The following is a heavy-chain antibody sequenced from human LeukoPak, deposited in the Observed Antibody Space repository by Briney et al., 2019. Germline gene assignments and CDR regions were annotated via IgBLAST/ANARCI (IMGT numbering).Heavy chain of an antibody. CDR3: ALGDIVVVPAGSLGP. CDR2: ITYDGSNK. D-gene: IGHD2-2*01. CDR1: GFTFSSFG. J-gene: IGHJ5*02. Sequence: GGSLRLSCAASGFTFSSFGMHWVRQAPGKGLEWVAFITYDGSNKYYADSVKGRFTISRDNSKNTLYLQMNSLRAEDTAVYYCALGDIVVVPAGSLGPWGQGTLVTVSS. V-gene: IGHV3-30*03.